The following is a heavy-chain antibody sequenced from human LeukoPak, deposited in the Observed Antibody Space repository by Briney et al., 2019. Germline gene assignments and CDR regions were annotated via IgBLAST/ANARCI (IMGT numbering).Heavy chain of an antibody. CDR1: GFVFTIFT. CDR3: VKDFGRVRGTPDS. CDR2: ISGSGNGFSI. Sequence: GGSLRLPCSASGFVFTIFTMYWVRQAPGKGPEYVSTISGSGNGFSIYYADSVKGRFTISRDNSKNIVYLQMNGLRSEDTAVYYCVKDFGRVRGTPDSWGQGTLVTVSS. V-gene: IGHV3-64D*06. J-gene: IGHJ4*02. D-gene: IGHD3-16*01.